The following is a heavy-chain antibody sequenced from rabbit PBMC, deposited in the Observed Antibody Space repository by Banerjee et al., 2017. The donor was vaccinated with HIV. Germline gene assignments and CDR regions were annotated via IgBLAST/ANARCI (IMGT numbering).Heavy chain of an antibody. CDR1: GFDFSSNA. D-gene: IGHD1-1*01. Sequence: QEQLEESGGDLVKPGRSLTLTCTASGFDFSSNAMCWVRQAPGKGLEWIACIAAGSSSSTWYANWAKGRFTISKTSSTTVTLQMTSLTAADTATYFCARDLAGVSGWNFGLWGP. CDR2: IAAGSSSST. V-gene: IGHV1S45*01. J-gene: IGHJ4*01. CDR3: ARDLAGVSGWNFGL.